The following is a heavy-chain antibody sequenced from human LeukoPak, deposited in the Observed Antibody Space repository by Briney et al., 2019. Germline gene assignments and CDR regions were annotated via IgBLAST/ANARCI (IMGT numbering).Heavy chain of an antibody. D-gene: IGHD3-22*01. V-gene: IGHV3-33*01. CDR3: ARELPPVVNFYFDS. CDR2: IWYDGSDK. CDR1: GFAFSSYG. J-gene: IGHJ4*02. Sequence: GRSLRLSCEASGFAFSSYGMHWVRQAPGKGLEWVAVIWYDGSDKYYADSVKGRFSISRDNSKNTLYLQMNSLRAEDTAVYYCARELPPVVNFYFDSWGQGTLVTVSS.